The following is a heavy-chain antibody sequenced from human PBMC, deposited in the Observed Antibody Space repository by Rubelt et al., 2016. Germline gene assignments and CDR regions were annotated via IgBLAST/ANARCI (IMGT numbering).Heavy chain of an antibody. Sequence: QVQLQQWGAGLLKPSETLSLTCAVYGGSFSGYYWSWIRQPPGKGLEWLGEINHSGSTNYNPSLKSRVTISVDTSKNQCSLKLSSVTAADTAVYYCAVGTYYGMDVWGQGTTVTVSS. J-gene: IGHJ6*02. CDR1: GGSFSGYY. CDR3: AVGTYYGMDV. D-gene: IGHD7-27*01. V-gene: IGHV4-34*01. CDR2: INHSGST.